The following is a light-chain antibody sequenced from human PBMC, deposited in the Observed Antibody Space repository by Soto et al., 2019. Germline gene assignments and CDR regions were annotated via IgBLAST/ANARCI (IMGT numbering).Light chain of an antibody. CDR3: QHYQRYPPS. Sequence: DIQMTQSPSTLSASIGDRVTITCRASRNIGSWLAWYQQKAGKAPNLLIYAATNLQSGVPSRFSGSGGGTDFSLTISSLQPEDVATYYCQHYQRYPPSFGGGTKLEIK. V-gene: IGKV1-5*01. CDR2: AAT. J-gene: IGKJ4*01. CDR1: RNIGSW.